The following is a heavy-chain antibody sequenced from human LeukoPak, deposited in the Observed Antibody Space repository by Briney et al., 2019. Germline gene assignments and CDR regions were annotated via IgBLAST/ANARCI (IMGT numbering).Heavy chain of an antibody. V-gene: IGHV3-48*04. CDR1: GFTFSSYS. J-gene: IGHJ4*02. CDR3: ARVGTYYYDSSGYYREGGYFDY. Sequence: GGSLRLSCAASGFTFSSYSMNWVRQAPGKGLEWVSYISSSSSTIYYADSVKGRFTISRDNAKNSLYLQMNSLRAEDTAVYYCARVGTYYYDSSGYYREGGYFDYWGQGTLVTVSS. D-gene: IGHD3-22*01. CDR2: ISSSSSTI.